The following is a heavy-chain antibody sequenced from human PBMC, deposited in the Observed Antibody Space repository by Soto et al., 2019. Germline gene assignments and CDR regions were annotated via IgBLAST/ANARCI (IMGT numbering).Heavy chain of an antibody. CDR1: GFTFGDYA. D-gene: IGHD1-20*01. Sequence: PGGSLRLSCTASGFTFGDYAMSWFRQAPGKGLEWVGFIRSKAYGGTTEYAASVKGRFTISRDDSKSIAYLQMNSLKTEDTAVYYCTRDLNIITGTPLAFDIWGQGTMVTVSS. V-gene: IGHV3-49*03. J-gene: IGHJ3*02. CDR2: IRSKAYGGTT. CDR3: TRDLNIITGTPLAFDI.